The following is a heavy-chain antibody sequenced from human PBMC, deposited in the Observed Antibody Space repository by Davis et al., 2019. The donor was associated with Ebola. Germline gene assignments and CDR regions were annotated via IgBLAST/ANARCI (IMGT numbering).Heavy chain of an antibody. J-gene: IGHJ3*02. D-gene: IGHD3-10*01. CDR2: IKSKTDGGTT. CDR1: GFTFSNAW. Sequence: GESLKISCAASGFTFSNAWMSWVRQAPGKGLEWVGRIKSKTDGGTTDYAAPVKGRFTISRDDSKNTLYLQMNSLKTEDTAVYYCTTWLGSYAFDIWGQGTMVTVSS. CDR3: TTWLGSYAFDI. V-gene: IGHV3-15*01.